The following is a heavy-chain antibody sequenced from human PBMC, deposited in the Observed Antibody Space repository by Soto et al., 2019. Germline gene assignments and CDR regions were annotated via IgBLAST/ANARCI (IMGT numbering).Heavy chain of an antibody. D-gene: IGHD6-13*01. V-gene: IGHV3-74*01. CDR1: RFTFSSYW. CDR3: AREVRSWYVVDY. J-gene: IGHJ4*02. CDR2: INSDGSST. Sequence: GGSLRLSCAASRFTFSSYWMHWVRQAPGKGLVWVSRINSDGSSTSYADSVKGRFTTSRDNAKNTLYLQMNSLRAEDTAVYYCAREVRSWYVVDYWGQGTLVTVSS.